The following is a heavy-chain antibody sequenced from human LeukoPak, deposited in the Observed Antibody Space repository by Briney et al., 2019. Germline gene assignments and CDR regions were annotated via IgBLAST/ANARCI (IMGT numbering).Heavy chain of an antibody. D-gene: IGHD2-15*01. V-gene: IGHV4-59*01. CDR2: IYYSGST. Sequence: PSETLSLTCTVSGGSISSYYWSWIRQPPGKGLEWIGYIYYSGSTNYNPSLKSRVTISVDTSKNQFSLKLSSVTAADTAVYYCARLYCSGGSCYWSLGYFDLWGRGTLVTVSS. J-gene: IGHJ2*01. CDR3: ARLYCSGGSCYWSLGYFDL. CDR1: GGSISSYY.